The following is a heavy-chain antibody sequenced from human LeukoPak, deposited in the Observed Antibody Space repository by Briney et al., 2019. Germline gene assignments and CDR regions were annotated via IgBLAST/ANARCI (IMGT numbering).Heavy chain of an antibody. J-gene: IGHJ4*02. D-gene: IGHD6-13*01. CDR3: ARDLSIIAAAGPTFDY. V-gene: IGHV3-21*01. CDR2: ISSSSSYI. CDR1: GGSFSGYY. Sequence: ETLSLTCAVYGGSFSGYYWTWIRQAPGKGLEWVSSISSSSSYIYYADSVKGRFTISRDNAKNSLYLQMNSLRAEDTAVYYCARDLSIIAAAGPTFDYWGQGTLVTVSS.